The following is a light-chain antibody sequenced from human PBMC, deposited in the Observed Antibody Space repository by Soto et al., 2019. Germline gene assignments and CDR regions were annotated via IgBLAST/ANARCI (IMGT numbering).Light chain of an antibody. CDR1: LGISSY. CDR2: AAS. V-gene: IGKV1-8*01. Sequence: AIRMTQSPSSLSASTGDRVTITCRASLGISSYLAWYQQKPGKAPKLLIYAASTLQSGVPSRFSGSGSGTDFTLTISCLQSEDFATYYCQQYYSYPLTFGQ. CDR3: QQYYSYPLT. J-gene: IGKJ5*01.